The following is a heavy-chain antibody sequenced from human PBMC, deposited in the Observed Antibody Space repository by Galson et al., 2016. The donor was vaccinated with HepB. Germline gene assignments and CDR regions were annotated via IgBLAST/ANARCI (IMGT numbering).Heavy chain of an antibody. Sequence: ETLSLTCTVSGGSISSSHYYCGWIRQPPGKGLEWIGNVYYSGSTYYNPSLKSRVTISVDTSKNQFSLKLTSVTAADTAVYYCATYLGGIVRASDYWGQGTLVIVSS. J-gene: IGHJ4*02. V-gene: IGHV4-39*01. CDR3: ATYLGGIVRASDY. D-gene: IGHD1-26*01. CDR2: VYYSGST. CDR1: GGSISSSHYY.